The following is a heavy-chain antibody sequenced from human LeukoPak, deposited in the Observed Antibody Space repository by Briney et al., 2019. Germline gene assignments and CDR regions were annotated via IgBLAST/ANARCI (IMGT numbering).Heavy chain of an antibody. Sequence: PSETLSLTCTVSGGSISGYYWSWIRQSPGKGLEWMGYIHYSGSTNYNPSLKSRVTISVDTSKNQFSLKLSSVTAADTAVYYCARGRDIVVVPRPPSNWFDPWGQGTLVTVSS. D-gene: IGHD2-2*01. CDR3: ARGRDIVVVPRPPSNWFDP. J-gene: IGHJ5*02. CDR1: GGSISGYY. V-gene: IGHV4-59*12. CDR2: IHYSGST.